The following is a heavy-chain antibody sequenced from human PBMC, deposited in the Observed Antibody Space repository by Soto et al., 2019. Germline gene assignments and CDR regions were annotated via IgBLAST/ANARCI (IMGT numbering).Heavy chain of an antibody. J-gene: IGHJ6*03. Sequence: GASVKVSCKASGYTFTGYYMHLVRQAPGQGLEWMGWINPNSGGTNYAQKFQGWVTMTRGTSISTAYMELSRLRSDDTAVYYCARDATVQLERQGVDYYYYYYMDVWGKGTTVTVSS. V-gene: IGHV1-2*04. CDR3: ARDATVQLERQGVDYYYYYYMDV. CDR2: INPNSGGT. D-gene: IGHD1-1*01. CDR1: GYTFTGYY.